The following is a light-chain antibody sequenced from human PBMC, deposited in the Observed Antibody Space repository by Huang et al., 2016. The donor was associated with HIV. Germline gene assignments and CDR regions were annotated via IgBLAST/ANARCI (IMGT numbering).Light chain of an antibody. V-gene: IGKV2-28*01. CDR3: MQSLQPPWT. J-gene: IGKJ1*01. Sequence: DIVMTQSPPFLSVSPGEPASISCKSSQSLLHSDESNYVAWYLQRPGQSPQLVIYLATNRAPGVPARFSGRGSGTDFTLKISKVESEDVGIYYCMQSLQPPWTFGQGTKVE. CDR2: LAT. CDR1: QSLLHSDESNY.